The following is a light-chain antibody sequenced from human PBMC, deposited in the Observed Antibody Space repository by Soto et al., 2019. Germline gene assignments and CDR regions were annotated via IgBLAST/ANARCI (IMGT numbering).Light chain of an antibody. Sequence: QSALTQPASVSGSPGQSITISCTGTSSDVGGYDYVSWYQHHPGKAPKLMIYDVSNRPSGVSNRFSGSKSGNTASLTISGLQAADEADYYCSSYTSDSSVVFGGGTKLTVL. CDR1: SSDVGGYDY. V-gene: IGLV2-14*03. J-gene: IGLJ2*01. CDR3: SSYTSDSSVV. CDR2: DVS.